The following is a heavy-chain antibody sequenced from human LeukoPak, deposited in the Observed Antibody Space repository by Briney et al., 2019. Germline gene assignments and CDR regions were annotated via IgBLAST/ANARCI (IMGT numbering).Heavy chain of an antibody. Sequence: GASVKVSCKASGGIFSSNAITWVRQAPGQGLEWMGVIIPLFGTANYAQKFQGRVTINADESTNTAYMELSSLKSDDAAIYYCARGDDLLSPFDYWGQGTLVTVSS. J-gene: IGHJ4*02. CDR3: ARGDDLLSPFDY. CDR2: IIPLFGTA. D-gene: IGHD3-10*01. CDR1: GGIFSSNA. V-gene: IGHV1-69*13.